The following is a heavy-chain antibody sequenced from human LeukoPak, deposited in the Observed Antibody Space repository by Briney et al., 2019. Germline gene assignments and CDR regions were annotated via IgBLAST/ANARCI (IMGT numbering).Heavy chain of an antibody. J-gene: IGHJ4*02. CDR1: GFTFDDYA. V-gene: IGHV3-9*01. D-gene: IGHD1-26*01. Sequence: GGSLRLSCAASGFTFDDYAMHWVRQAPGKGLEWVSGISWNSGSIGYADSVKGRFTISRDNAKNSLYLQMNSLRAEDTALYYCAKDSGYSIDYWGQGTLVTVSS. CDR3: AKDSGYSIDY. CDR2: ISWNSGSI.